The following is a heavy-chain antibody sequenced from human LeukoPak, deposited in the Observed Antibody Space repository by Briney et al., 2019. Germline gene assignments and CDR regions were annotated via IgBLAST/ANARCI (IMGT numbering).Heavy chain of an antibody. D-gene: IGHD3-22*01. V-gene: IGHV4-4*07. J-gene: IGHJ4*02. CDR3: ACSRLYYYDSSGYPDQTDY. CDR2: IYTSGST. Sequence: PSETLSLTCTVSGGSISSYYWSWIRQPARKGLEWSGRIYTSGSTNYNPSLKSRVTMSVDTSKNQFSLKLSSVTAADTAVYYCACSRLYYYDSSGYPDQTDYWGQGTLVTVSS. CDR1: GGSISSYY.